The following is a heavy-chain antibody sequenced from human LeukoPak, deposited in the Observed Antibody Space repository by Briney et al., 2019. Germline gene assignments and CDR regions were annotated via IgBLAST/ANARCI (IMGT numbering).Heavy chain of an antibody. CDR3: VTLGSSRDY. Sequence: PGGSLRLSCAASGFTFSSYEMNWVRQAPGKGLEWVSYISSCGSTIYYADSVKGRFTISRDNAKNSLYLQMNSLRAEDTTVYYCVTLGSSRDYWGQGTLVTVSS. CDR2: ISSCGSTI. J-gene: IGHJ4*02. CDR1: GFTFSSYE. V-gene: IGHV3-48*03. D-gene: IGHD1-26*01.